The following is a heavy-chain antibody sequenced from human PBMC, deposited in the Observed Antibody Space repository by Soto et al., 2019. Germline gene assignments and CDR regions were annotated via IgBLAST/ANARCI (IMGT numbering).Heavy chain of an antibody. J-gene: IGHJ4*02. CDR2: ISGSSGST. Sequence: EVQLLESGGGLLQPGGSLRLSCAASGFTFSSYAMSWVRQAPGKGLGWVSAISGSSGSTYYADSVKGRFTISRDNSKNTLYLQMNSLRAEDTAVYYCAKDYLMDWLPQSWGQGTLVTVSS. D-gene: IGHD3-9*01. V-gene: IGHV3-23*01. CDR1: GFTFSSYA. CDR3: AKDYLMDWLPQS.